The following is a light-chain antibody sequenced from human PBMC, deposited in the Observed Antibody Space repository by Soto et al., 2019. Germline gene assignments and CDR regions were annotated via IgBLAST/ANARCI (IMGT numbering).Light chain of an antibody. CDR2: DVH. CDR3: SSYRSGSTLV. CDR1: SSDVSGSNY. V-gene: IGLV2-14*01. Sequence: QSALTQPASVSGSPGQSITISCTGTSSDVSGSNYVSWYQQHPGKAPKLMIYDVHNRPSGISNRFSGSKSGNTASLTISGLQAEDEADYYCSSYRSGSTLVFGGGTKLTVL. J-gene: IGLJ2*01.